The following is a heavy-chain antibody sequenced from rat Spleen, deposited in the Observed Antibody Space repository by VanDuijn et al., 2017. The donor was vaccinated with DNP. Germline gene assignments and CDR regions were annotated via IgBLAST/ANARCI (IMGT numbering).Heavy chain of an antibody. D-gene: IGHD1-4*01. Sequence: DVQLVESGGGLVQPGRSLKLSCAVSGLTFSDHNMAWVRQAPKKGLEWVAIISYEGRDTYYRDSVKGRFTISRDNAKSTLYLQMDSLRSEDTATYYCAGRPPPTRGPFDYWGQGVTVTVSS. CDR3: AGRPPPTRGPFDY. V-gene: IGHV5-7*01. CDR1: GLTFSDHN. J-gene: IGHJ2*01. CDR2: ISYEGRDT.